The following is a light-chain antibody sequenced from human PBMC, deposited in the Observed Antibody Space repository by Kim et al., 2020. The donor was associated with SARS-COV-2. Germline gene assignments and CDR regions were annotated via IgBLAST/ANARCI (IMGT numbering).Light chain of an antibody. V-gene: IGKV2-30*02. Sequence: PASISCRSSQTRVHSDGKTYVNWFQQRRGKSPRRLIYKVSIRDSGVTDRFSGSGSDTDFSLKISRVEAEDVGVYYCMQATHWPPYTFGQGTKLEIK. CDR1: QTRVHSDGKTY. J-gene: IGKJ2*01. CDR2: KVS. CDR3: MQATHWPPYT.